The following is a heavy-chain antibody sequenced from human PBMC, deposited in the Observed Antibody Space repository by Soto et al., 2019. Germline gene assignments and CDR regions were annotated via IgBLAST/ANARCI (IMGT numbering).Heavy chain of an antibody. CDR2: MYYSGST. D-gene: IGHD3-10*01. CDR1: GGSISSGGYY. J-gene: IGHJ3*01. Sequence: QVQLQESGPGLVKPSQTLSLTCTVSGGSISSGGYYWSWIRQHPGKGLEWIGYMYYSGSTYYNPSLNSRVNISVDTSKTQFSLKLSSVTAADTAVYYCARGITEGTFDVWGQGTMVTVSS. CDR3: ARGITEGTFDV. V-gene: IGHV4-31*03.